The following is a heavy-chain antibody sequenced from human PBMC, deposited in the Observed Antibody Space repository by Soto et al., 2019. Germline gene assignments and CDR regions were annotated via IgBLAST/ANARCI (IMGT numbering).Heavy chain of an antibody. Sequence: PSETLSLTCTVSGGSISSGGYYWSWIRQHPGKGLEWIGYIYYSGSTYYNPSLKSRVTISVDTSKNQFSLQLNSVTPEDTAVYYCARRGAARQGFDYWGQGTLVTVSS. J-gene: IGHJ4*02. CDR1: GGSISSGGYY. CDR3: ARRGAARQGFDY. D-gene: IGHD6-6*01. V-gene: IGHV4-31*03. CDR2: IYYSGST.